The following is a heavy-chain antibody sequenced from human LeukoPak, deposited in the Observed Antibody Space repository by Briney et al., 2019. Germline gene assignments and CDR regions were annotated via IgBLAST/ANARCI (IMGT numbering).Heavy chain of an antibody. J-gene: IGHJ4*02. CDR2: IYYSGIT. V-gene: IGHV4-59*05. D-gene: IGHD2-2*01. Sequence: SETLSLTCTVSGGSTTGYYWSWIRQPPGKGLEWIGSIYYSGITYYNPSLRSRVTISVDTSKNQFSLKLSSVTATDTAVYYCHFKYCSSSTCFYYFDYWGQGTLVTVSS. CDR1: GGSTTGYY. CDR3: HFKYCSSSTCFYYFDY.